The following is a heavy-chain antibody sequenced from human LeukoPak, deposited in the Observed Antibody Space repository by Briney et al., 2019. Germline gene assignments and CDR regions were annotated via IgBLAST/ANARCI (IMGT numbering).Heavy chain of an antibody. CDR2: ISSSNSYI. CDR1: GFTFSTYS. J-gene: IGHJ4*02. Sequence: KPGGSLRLSCAASGFTFSTYSMNWVRQSPGKGLEWVSFISSSNSYIYYGDSVKGRFTISRDNAKNSLYLQMNSLRAEDTAVYYCARGTLNIPGEHGAFDYWGQGTLVTVSS. D-gene: IGHD1-14*01. CDR3: ARGTLNIPGEHGAFDY. V-gene: IGHV3-21*01.